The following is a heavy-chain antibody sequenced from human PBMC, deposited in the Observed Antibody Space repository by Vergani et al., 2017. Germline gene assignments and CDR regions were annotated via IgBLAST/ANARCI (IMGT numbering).Heavy chain of an antibody. CDR1: GFTFIMHA. CDR3: AKVGRSEVAGTFGAFDI. J-gene: IGHJ3*02. Sequence: LVESGGGLVQPGGSLRLSCAASGFTFIMHAMSWVRQAPGKGLEWVSTLSASDRRTHYADSVKGRFTISRDISKNTLFLHMNSLRPEDTAVYYCAKVGRSEVAGTFGAFDIWGQGTMVTVSS. D-gene: IGHD6-19*01. CDR2: LSASDRRT. V-gene: IGHV3-23*04.